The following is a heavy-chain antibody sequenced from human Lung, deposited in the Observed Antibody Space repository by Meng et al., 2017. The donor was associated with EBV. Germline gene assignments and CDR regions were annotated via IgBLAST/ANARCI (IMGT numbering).Heavy chain of an antibody. J-gene: IGHJ4*02. D-gene: IGHD6-19*01. CDR3: ARLRLVWMFDY. V-gene: IGHV4-31*03. CDR1: GGSVDSGAYY. Sequence: QGQLQGSGPGLVKPSQTLSPTCTVSGGSVDSGAYYWSWIRQRPGKGLEWIGYIYYSGSTFYTPSLKSRATLSVDTSKNQFSLKLNSVTAADTAVYYCARLRLVWMFDYWGQGALVTVSS. CDR2: IYYSGST.